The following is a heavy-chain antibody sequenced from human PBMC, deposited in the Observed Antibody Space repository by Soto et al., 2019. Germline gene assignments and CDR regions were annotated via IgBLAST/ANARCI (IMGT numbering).Heavy chain of an antibody. Sequence: QVQLVESGGGLVKPGGSLRLSCAASGFTFSDYYMSWIRQAPGKGLEWVSYISSSGSTIYYADSVKGRFTISRDNAKNSLYLQMNSLRAEDTAVHYCARRMVDTAMVTFYYYMDVWGKGTTVTVSS. V-gene: IGHV3-11*01. J-gene: IGHJ6*03. D-gene: IGHD5-18*01. CDR3: ARRMVDTAMVTFYYYMDV. CDR2: ISSSGSTI. CDR1: GFTFSDYY.